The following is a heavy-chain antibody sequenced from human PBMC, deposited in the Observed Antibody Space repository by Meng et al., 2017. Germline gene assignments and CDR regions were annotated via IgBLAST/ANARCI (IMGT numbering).Heavy chain of an antibody. CDR1: GYSISSGYY. CDR3: ARGYYYGSGSNFDY. CDR2: IYYSGST. V-gene: IGHV4-61*01. Sequence: SETLSLTCTVSGYSISSGYYWGWIRQPPGKGLEWIGYIYYSGSTNYNPSLKSRVTISVDTSKNQFSLKLSSVTAADTAVYYCARGYYYGSGSNFDYWGQGNLV. D-gene: IGHD3-10*01. J-gene: IGHJ4*02.